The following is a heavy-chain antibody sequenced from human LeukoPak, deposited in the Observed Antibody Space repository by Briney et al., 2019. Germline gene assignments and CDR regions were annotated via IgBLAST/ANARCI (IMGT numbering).Heavy chain of an antibody. D-gene: IGHD3-22*01. CDR1: GYSISSGCY. CDR2: IYHSGST. V-gene: IGHV4-38-2*02. J-gene: IGHJ4*02. CDR3: ARTDSSGYWQIDY. Sequence: PSETLSLTCTVSGYSISSGCYWGWIRQPPGKGLAWIGSIYHSGSTYYNPSLKSRVTISVDTSKNQFSLKLSSVTAADTAVYYCARTDSSGYWQIDYWGQGTLVTVSS.